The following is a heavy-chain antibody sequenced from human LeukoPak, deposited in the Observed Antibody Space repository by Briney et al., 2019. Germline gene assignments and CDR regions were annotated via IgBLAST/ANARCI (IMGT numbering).Heavy chain of an antibody. J-gene: IGHJ4*02. CDR2: ISGHNGHT. CDR3: ARERGYSYVYFDY. V-gene: IGHV1-18*04. CDR1: GYTFTSYG. D-gene: IGHD5-18*01. Sequence: ASVKVSCKASGYTFTSYGINWVRQAPGQGLEWMGWISGHNGHTNYVQKFQGRVTITRDTSASTAYMELSSLRSEDTAVYYCARERGYSYVYFDYWGQGTLVTVSS.